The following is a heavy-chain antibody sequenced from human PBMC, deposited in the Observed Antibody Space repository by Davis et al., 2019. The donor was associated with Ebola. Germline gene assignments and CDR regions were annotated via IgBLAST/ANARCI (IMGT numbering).Heavy chain of an antibody. CDR2: INHSGST. J-gene: IGHJ5*02. CDR1: GGSFSGYY. CDR3: ARGVGGYSYGQTHNWFDP. Sequence: PGGSLRLSCAVYGGSFSGYYWSWIRQPPGKGLEWIGEINHSGSTNYNPSLKSRVTISVDTSKNQFSLKLSSVTAADTAVYYCARGVGGYSYGQTHNWFDPWGQGTLVTVSS. D-gene: IGHD5-18*01. V-gene: IGHV4-34*01.